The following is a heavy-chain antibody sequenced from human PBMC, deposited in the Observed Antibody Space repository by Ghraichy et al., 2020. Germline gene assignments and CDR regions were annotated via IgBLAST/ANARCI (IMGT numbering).Heavy chain of an antibody. CDR2: IYYSGST. D-gene: IGHD4-17*01. Sequence: CTVSGGSISSGGYYWSWIRQHPGKGLEWIGYIYYSGSTYYNPSLKSRVTISVDTSKNQFSLKLSSVTAADTAVYYCARTDYGDYKPSRPYYYYGMDVWGQGTTVTVSS. CDR3: ARTDYGDYKPSRPYYYYGMDV. V-gene: IGHV4-31*03. CDR1: GGSISSGGYY. J-gene: IGHJ6*02.